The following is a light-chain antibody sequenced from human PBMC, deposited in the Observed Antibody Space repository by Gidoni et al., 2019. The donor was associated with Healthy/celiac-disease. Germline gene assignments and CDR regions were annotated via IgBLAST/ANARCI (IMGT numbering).Light chain of an antibody. V-gene: IGKV1-33*01. Sequence: IQMTQSPSSLSASVGDRVTITCQASQDISNYLDWYQQKPGKAPKLLIYDASNLETGVPSRFSGSGSGTDFTFTISSLQPEDIATYYCQQYDNLPLTFGPETKVDIK. CDR3: QQYDNLPLT. CDR1: QDISNY. CDR2: DAS. J-gene: IGKJ3*01.